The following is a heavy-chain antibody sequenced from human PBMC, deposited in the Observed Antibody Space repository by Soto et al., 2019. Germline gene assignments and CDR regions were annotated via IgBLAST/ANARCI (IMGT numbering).Heavy chain of an antibody. CDR2: ISGSGGST. V-gene: IGHV3-23*01. Sequence: GGSLRLSCAASGFTFSSYAMSWVRQAPGKGLEWVSTISGSGGSTYYADSVKGRFTISRDNSKNTLDLQMNSLRAEDTAVYYCAKLDYGDYGGVDYWGQGTLVTVSS. CDR1: GFTFSSYA. J-gene: IGHJ4*02. CDR3: AKLDYGDYGGVDY. D-gene: IGHD4-17*01.